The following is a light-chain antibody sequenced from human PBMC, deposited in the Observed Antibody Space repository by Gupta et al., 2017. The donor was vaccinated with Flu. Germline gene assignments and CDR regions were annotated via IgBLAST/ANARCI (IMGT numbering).Light chain of an antibody. V-gene: IGKV1-5*03. CDR1: QSSGSW. CDR2: KAS. CDR3: QQYRSYPWT. J-gene: IGKJ1*01. Sequence: PSTLSASVGNRVTISCRASQSSGSWLAWYQQKPGKAPKLLIYKASSIESGVPSRFSGSGSGTEFTLTISSLQPDDFATYYCQQYRSYPWTFGQGTTVEIQ.